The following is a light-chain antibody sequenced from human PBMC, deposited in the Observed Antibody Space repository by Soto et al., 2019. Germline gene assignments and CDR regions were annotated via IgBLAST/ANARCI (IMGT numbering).Light chain of an antibody. V-gene: IGKV3-20*01. J-gene: IGKJ1*01. CDR1: QTVRSNY. CDR2: GVT. CDR3: QQYDISPWT. Sequence: DIVLTQSPGTLSLSPGERVTLSCRASQTVRSNYLAWYQQKPGQAPRLLIYGVTSRATGIPDRFSGSWSGTDFSLTISRLEPEDFAVYFCQQYDISPWTFGQGTKVEIK.